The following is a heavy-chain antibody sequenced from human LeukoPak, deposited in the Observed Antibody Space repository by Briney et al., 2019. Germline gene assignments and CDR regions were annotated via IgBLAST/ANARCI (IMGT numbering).Heavy chain of an antibody. D-gene: IGHD3-3*01. Sequence: SQTLSLTCTVSGGSISSGSYYWSWIRQPAGKGLEWIGRIYTSGSTNYNPSLKSRVTISVDTSKNQFSLKLSSVTAADTAVYYCARVLGDFWSGYFSSFDYWGQGTLVTVSS. CDR3: ARVLGDFWSGYFSSFDY. V-gene: IGHV4-61*02. CDR2: IYTSGST. CDR1: GGSISSGSYY. J-gene: IGHJ4*02.